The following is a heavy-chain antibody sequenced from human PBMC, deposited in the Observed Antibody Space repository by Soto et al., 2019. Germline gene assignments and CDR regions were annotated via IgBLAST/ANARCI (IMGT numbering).Heavy chain of an antibody. V-gene: IGHV3-23*01. J-gene: IGHJ4*02. D-gene: IGHD6-19*01. Sequence: EVQVLESGGGLVQPGGSLRLSCVASGFTFSDFAMSWVRQAPGKGLEWVSSISGSGGTIYYADSVKGRFTISRDKSNNTLYLQMHSLRADDTAVYFWAKLRGSGRYFHYWGQGTLVAVSS. CDR1: GFTFSDFA. CDR2: ISGSGGTI. CDR3: AKLRGSGRYFHY.